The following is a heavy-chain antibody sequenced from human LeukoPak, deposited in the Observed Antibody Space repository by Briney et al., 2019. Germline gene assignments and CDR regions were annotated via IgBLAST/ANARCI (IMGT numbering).Heavy chain of an antibody. J-gene: IGHJ4*02. V-gene: IGHV4-59*01. CDR1: GGSISSYY. D-gene: IGHD5-18*01. Sequence: SETLSLTCTVSGGSISSYYWSWIRQPPGKGLEWIGYICYSGSTNYNPSLKSRVTISVDTSKNQFSLKLSSVTAADTAVYYCARADVDTAMVYFDYWGQGTLVTVSS. CDR2: ICYSGST. CDR3: ARADVDTAMVYFDY.